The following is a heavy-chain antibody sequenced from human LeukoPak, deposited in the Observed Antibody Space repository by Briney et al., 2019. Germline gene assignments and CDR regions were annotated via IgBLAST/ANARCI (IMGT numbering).Heavy chain of an antibody. CDR2: IYRSGST. CDR1: DYSINSGYY. Sequence: EASETLSLTCTVSDYSINSGYYWDWIRQPPGKGLEWIGSIYRSGSTYYNPSLQSRVTISVDTSKNQFPLKLSSVTAADTAVYYCARVFWSGYSYFDYWGQGTLVTVSS. D-gene: IGHD3-3*01. J-gene: IGHJ4*02. CDR3: ARVFWSGYSYFDY. V-gene: IGHV4-38-2*02.